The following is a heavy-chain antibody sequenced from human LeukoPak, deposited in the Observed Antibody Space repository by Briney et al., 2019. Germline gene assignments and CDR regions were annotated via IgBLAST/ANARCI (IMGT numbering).Heavy chain of an antibody. J-gene: IGHJ3*02. CDR1: DGSISGYY. D-gene: IGHD6-6*01. CDR2: IYYSGST. V-gene: IGHV4-59*01. CDR3: ARDSLRRVTAFDI. Sequence: KSSETLSLTCTVSDGSISGYYWSWIRQPPGKGLEWIGYIYYSGSTNYNPSLMSRVTISVDTSKNQFSLKLSPVTAADTAVYYCARDSLRRVTAFDIWGQGTMVTVSS.